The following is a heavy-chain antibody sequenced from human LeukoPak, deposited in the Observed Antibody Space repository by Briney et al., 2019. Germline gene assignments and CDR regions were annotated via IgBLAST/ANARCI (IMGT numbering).Heavy chain of an antibody. CDR1: GYSISSGYY. CDR2: IFQRGYS. D-gene: IGHD1-1*01. CDR3: AGDKETTGNGRPNWFDP. Sequence: SETLSLTCAVSGYSISSGYYCGWIRQPPGKGLQWIGSIFQRGYSYYNPSLKSRVTISVDTSRNQFSLKLSSVTAADTAVYYCAGDKETTGNGRPNWFDPWVQGTLVTVSS. J-gene: IGHJ5*02. V-gene: IGHV4-38-2*01.